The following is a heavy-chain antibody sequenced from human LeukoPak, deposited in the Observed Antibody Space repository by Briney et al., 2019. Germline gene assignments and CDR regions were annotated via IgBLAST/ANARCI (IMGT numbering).Heavy chain of an antibody. J-gene: IGHJ4*02. V-gene: IGHV3-30*02. D-gene: IGHD6-25*01. CDR3: AKAQRLLLEGPDY. Sequence: GGSLRLSCAASGLTFSSYGMHWVRQAPGKGLEWVAFIRYDGSNKYYADSVKGRFTISRDNSKNTLYLQMNSLRAEDTAVYYCAKAQRLLLEGPDYWGQGTLVTVSS. CDR2: IRYDGSNK. CDR1: GLTFSSYG.